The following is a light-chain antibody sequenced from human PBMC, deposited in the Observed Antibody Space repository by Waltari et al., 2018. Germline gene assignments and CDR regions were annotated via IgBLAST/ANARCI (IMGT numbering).Light chain of an antibody. V-gene: IGKV3-20*01. CDR3: QHYVRLPAT. CDR2: GAS. Sequence: DILLTPSPGTLSSSPGDRATLSCRASQSVTRAPAWSQQKPGQAPRLLIYGASHRATGIPDRFSGSGSGTDFSLTISRLEPEDFAVYYCQHYVRLPATFGQGTKVEIK. J-gene: IGKJ1*01. CDR1: QSVTRAP.